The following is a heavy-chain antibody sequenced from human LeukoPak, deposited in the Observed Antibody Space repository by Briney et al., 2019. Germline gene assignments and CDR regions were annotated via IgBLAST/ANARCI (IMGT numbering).Heavy chain of an antibody. CDR2: IRGDGSVN. V-gene: IGHV3-7*01. J-gene: IGHJ3*02. CDR3: SRDANYYDSSRHYFDAFDI. D-gene: IGHD3-22*01. CDR1: GFTFSKYW. Sequence: GGSLRLSCAASGFTFSKYWMTGVRQAPGKGLEWVANIRGDGSVNYLLDSVKGRFTIPRDSVKNSLSLEMNNLRAEDTAVYYCSRDANYYDSSRHYFDAFDIWGQGTMVTVSS.